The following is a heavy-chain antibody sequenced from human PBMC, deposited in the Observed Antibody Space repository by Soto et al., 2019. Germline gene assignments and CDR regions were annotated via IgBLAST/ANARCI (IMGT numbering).Heavy chain of an antibody. V-gene: IGHV3-11*01. J-gene: IGHJ4*02. Sequence: GGSLRLSCAASGFTFSDYYMSWIRQAPGKGLEWVSSITSSGSTTYYTDSVKGRFTISRDNAKNSLYLQMNSLRAEDTAVYYCARERYSYGPYYFDYWGQGALVTVSS. CDR1: GFTFSDYY. D-gene: IGHD5-18*01. CDR2: ITSSGSTT. CDR3: ARERYSYGPYYFDY.